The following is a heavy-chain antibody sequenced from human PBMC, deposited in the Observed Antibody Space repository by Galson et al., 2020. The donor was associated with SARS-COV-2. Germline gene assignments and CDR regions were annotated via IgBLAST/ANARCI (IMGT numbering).Heavy chain of an antibody. CDR2: IYYSGST. Sequence: ETSETLSLTCTVSGGSISSGGYYWSWIRQHPGKGLEWIGYIYYSGSTYYNPSLKSRVTISVDTSKNQFSLKLSSVTAADTAVYYCARVNVVGIAARPSWYFDLWGRGTLVTVSS. J-gene: IGHJ2*01. CDR1: GGSISSGGYY. D-gene: IGHD6-6*01. CDR3: ARVNVVGIAARPSWYFDL. V-gene: IGHV4-31*03.